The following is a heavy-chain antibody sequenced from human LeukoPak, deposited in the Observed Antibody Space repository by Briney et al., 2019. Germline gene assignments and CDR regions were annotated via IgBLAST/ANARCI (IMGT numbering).Heavy chain of an antibody. Sequence: ASVKVSCKVSGYTLTELSMHWVRQAPGKGLEWMGGFDPEDGETIYAQKFQGRVTMTEDTSTDTAYMELSSLRSEDTAVYYCATQYYYDSSGYYYAYFQHWGQGTLVTVSS. D-gene: IGHD3-22*01. V-gene: IGHV1-24*01. CDR2: FDPEDGET. J-gene: IGHJ1*01. CDR3: ATQYYYDSSGYYYAYFQH. CDR1: GYTLTELS.